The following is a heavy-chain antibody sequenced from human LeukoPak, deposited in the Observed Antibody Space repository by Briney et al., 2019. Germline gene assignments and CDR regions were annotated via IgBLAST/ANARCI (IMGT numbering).Heavy chain of an antibody. CDR2: INPKNGGT. CDR3: VVSIQAAAIPAFDS. J-gene: IGHJ4*02. Sequence: ASVKVSCKASGYNFAHNMHWVRQAPGQGHEFMGWINPKNGGTKYAQNFQGRVTMTRDTSISTVYMELSSLGSDDTAVYYCVVSIQAAAIPAFDSWGQGTLVTVSS. CDR1: GYNFAHN. V-gene: IGHV1-2*02. D-gene: IGHD6-25*01.